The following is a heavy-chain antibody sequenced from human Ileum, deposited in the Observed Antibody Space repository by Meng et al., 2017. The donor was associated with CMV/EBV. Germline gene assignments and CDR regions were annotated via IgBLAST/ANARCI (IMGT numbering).Heavy chain of an antibody. J-gene: IGHJ6*02. D-gene: IGHD3-3*01. CDR2: ISSSCSYI. Sequence: GGSLRLSCAASGLSSATYALSWVRQAPGKGLEWVSSISSSCSYIYYADSVKGRFTISRDNAKNPLYLQMISLRAEDTAVYYCARAHHPPHLNDFWGGSMDVWGQGTTVTVSS. CDR1: GLSSATYA. CDR3: ARAHHPPHLNDFWGGSMDV. V-gene: IGHV3-21*01.